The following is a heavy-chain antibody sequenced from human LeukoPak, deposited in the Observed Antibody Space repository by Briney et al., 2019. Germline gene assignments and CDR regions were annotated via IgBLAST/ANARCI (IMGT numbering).Heavy chain of an antibody. J-gene: IGHJ4*02. V-gene: IGHV4-61*02. CDR1: GVSISSSDYF. CDR2: MNIDGST. Sequence: SSETLSLTCTVSGVSISSSDYFWSWIRQPAGKGLEWIGRMNIDGSTNHNPSLQSRVTSSLDTSKNQFSLKLSSVTAADTAVYYCARYSGSGYGMFYFDYWGRGTLVTVSS. CDR3: ARYSGSGYGMFYFDY. D-gene: IGHD5-12*01.